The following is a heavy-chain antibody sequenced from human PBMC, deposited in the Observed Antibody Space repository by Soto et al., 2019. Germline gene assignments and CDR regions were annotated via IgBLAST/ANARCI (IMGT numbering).Heavy chain of an antibody. CDR1: GDSISDYY. D-gene: IGHD3-10*01. CDR2: IYDRGNT. J-gene: IGHJ5*02. CDR3: ARGSITMIRGLSYPWFAP. V-gene: IGHV4-59*01. Sequence: SETLSLTCNVSGDSISDYYWSWIRQPPGKGLEWIGYIYDRGNTKYNPSLKSRVTISVDTSKNQFSLKLTSVTPADTAVYYCARGSITMIRGLSYPWFAPWGQGTLVTVSS.